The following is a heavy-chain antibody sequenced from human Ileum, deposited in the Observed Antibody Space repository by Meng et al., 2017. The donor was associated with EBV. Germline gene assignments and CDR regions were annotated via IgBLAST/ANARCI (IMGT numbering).Heavy chain of an antibody. CDR3: ARHHHSPTFDY. CDR1: GGSSSSSSYY. CDR2: VVYRGTT. J-gene: IGHJ4*02. Sequence: HLQLRESGPGMVKPSETLSRTCTVSGGSSSSSSYYWAWIRQPPGGGLEWIGSVVYRGTTYYTSSLKSRVSISVDTSKNQFSLKLSSVTAADTAVYYCARHHHSPTFDYWGQGTLVTVSS. D-gene: IGHD1-14*01. V-gene: IGHV4-39*01.